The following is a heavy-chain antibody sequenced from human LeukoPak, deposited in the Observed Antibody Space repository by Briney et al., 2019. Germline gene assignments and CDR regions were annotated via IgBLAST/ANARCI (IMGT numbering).Heavy chain of an antibody. J-gene: IGHJ4*02. D-gene: IGHD1-26*01. CDR1: GGSISSGGYS. V-gene: IGHV4-30-2*01. Sequence: PSETLSLTCAVSGGSISSGGYSWSWIRQPPGKGLEWIGYIYHSGSTYYNPSLKSRVTISVDRSKNQFSLKLSSVTAADTAVYYCARKAGYSGLDYWGQGTLVTVSS. CDR3: ARKAGYSGLDY. CDR2: IYHSGST.